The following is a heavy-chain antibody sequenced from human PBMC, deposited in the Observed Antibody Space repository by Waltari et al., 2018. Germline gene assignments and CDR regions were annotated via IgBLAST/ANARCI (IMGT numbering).Heavy chain of an antibody. CDR1: GFTFSSFS. J-gene: IGHJ4*02. V-gene: IGHV3-7*01. D-gene: IGHD3-16*01. Sequence: EVQLVESGGGLVQPGGSLRLSCAASGFTFSSFSMNWVRQAPGKGLEWVANIKQDGSGKYYVDSVKGRFTISRDNAKNSLYLQMNSLRGEDTAVYYCAREGTYDFDYWGQGTLVTVSS. CDR3: AREGTYDFDY. CDR2: IKQDGSGK.